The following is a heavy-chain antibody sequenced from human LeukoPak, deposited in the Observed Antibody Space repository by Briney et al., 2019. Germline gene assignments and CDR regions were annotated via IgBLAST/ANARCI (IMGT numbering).Heavy chain of an antibody. V-gene: IGHV3-33*06. CDR2: TWYDESNK. CDR3: AKHGTYYDFWSGQYYFDY. CDR1: GFIFSNYG. J-gene: IGHJ4*02. D-gene: IGHD3-3*01. Sequence: GGSLRLSCAASGFIFSNYGMHWVRQAPGKGLEWVALTWYDESNKYYADSVKGRFTISRDNSRNTLYLQMNSLRAEDTAVYYCAKHGTYYDFWSGQYYFDYWGQGTLVTVSS.